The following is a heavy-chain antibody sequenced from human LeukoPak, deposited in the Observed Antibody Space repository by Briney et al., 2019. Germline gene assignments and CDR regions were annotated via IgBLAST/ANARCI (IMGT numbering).Heavy chain of an antibody. CDR2: VYYTGST. V-gene: IGHV4-59*01. Sequence: PSETLSLTCTVSGDSLSTYYWIWIRQPPGKGLEYIGYVYYTGSTNYNPSLKSRVTISVDTSKNQFSLKLSSVTAADTAVYYCARVYGGGYDFRGAFDIWGQGTMVTVSS. J-gene: IGHJ3*02. CDR3: ARVYGGGYDFRGAFDI. D-gene: IGHD5-12*01. CDR1: GDSLSTYY.